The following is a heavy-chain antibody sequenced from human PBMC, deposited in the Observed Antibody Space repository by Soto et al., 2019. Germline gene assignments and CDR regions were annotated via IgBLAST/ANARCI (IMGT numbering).Heavy chain of an antibody. CDR2: IYYSGST. Sequence: SYTLSLTGTVSVGCINRYYVSWILQPPGKRLEWIGYIYYSGSTNYNPSLKSRVTISVDTSKNQFSLKLSSVTAADTAVYYCVRCFLLWSVDN. D-gene: IGHD5-18*01. J-gene: IGHJ5*01. V-gene: IGHV4-59*07. CDR1: VGCINRYY. CDR3: VRCFLLWSVDN.